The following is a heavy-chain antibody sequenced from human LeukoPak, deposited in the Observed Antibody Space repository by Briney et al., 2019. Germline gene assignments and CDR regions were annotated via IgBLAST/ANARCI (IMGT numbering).Heavy chain of an antibody. V-gene: IGHV3-7*03. J-gene: IGHJ4*02. Sequence: GGSLRLSCAASGFTFSSYWMSWVRQAPGKGLEWVANIKQDGSEKYYVDSVKGRFTISRDNAKNSLYLQMNSLRAEDTALYYCAKEYCSGGSCYPDYWGQGTLVTVSS. CDR3: AKEYCSGGSCYPDY. D-gene: IGHD2-15*01. CDR2: IKQDGSEK. CDR1: GFTFSSYW.